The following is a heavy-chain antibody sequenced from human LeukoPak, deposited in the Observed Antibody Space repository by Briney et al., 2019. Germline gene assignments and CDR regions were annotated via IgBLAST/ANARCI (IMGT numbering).Heavy chain of an antibody. D-gene: IGHD3-16*01. J-gene: IGHJ4*02. V-gene: IGHV3-48*03. CDR3: ARDLASPRYYFDY. CDR2: ISSSGSAI. Sequence: GGSLRLSCAASGFTFSSYEMNWVRQAPGKGLEWVSYISSSGSAIYYADSVKGRFTISRDNAKNSLYLQMNSLRAEDTAVYYCARDLASPRYYFDYWGQGTLVTASS. CDR1: GFTFSSYE.